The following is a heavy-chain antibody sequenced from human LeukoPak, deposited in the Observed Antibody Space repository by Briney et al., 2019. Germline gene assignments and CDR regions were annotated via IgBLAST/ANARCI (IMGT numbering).Heavy chain of an antibody. Sequence: SSETLSLTCAVSGYSISSGDYWGWIRQPPGKGPEWIGSIYHSGSTYYNPSLKSRVTISVDTSKNQFSLKLSSVTAADTAVYYCARNLTVPRHDAFDIWGQGTMVTVSS. CDR3: ARNLTVPRHDAFDI. CDR1: GYSISSGDY. V-gene: IGHV4-38-2*01. J-gene: IGHJ3*02. D-gene: IGHD6-6*01. CDR2: IYHSGST.